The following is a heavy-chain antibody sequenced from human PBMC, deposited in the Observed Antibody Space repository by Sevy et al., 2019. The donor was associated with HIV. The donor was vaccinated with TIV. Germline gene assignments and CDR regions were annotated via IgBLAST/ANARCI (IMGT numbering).Heavy chain of an antibody. Sequence: GGSLRLSCAASGFTFSGSAMHWVRQASGKGLEWVGRIRSKANSYETAYAASVKGRFTISRDDSKNTAYLQMNSLKTEDTAVYYCTRIYCGGDCYRDAFDIWGQGTMVTVSS. J-gene: IGHJ3*02. CDR3: TRIYCGGDCYRDAFDI. D-gene: IGHD2-21*02. V-gene: IGHV3-73*01. CDR1: GFTFSGSA. CDR2: IRSKANSYET.